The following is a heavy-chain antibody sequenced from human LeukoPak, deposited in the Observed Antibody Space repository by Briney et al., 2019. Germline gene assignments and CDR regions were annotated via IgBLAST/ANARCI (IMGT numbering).Heavy chain of an antibody. CDR2: ISGSGDSK. V-gene: IGHV3-23*01. D-gene: IGHD2/OR15-2a*01. Sequence: GGSLRLSCAASGFTFITYAMTWVRQAPGKGLEWVSAISGSGDSKYYADSVKGRFTISRDNSKNTLYLQMSSLRAEDTAVYYCAKTTWSRFGPFDSWVQGTLVTVSS. CDR1: GFTFITYA. CDR3: AKTTWSRFGPFDS. J-gene: IGHJ4*02.